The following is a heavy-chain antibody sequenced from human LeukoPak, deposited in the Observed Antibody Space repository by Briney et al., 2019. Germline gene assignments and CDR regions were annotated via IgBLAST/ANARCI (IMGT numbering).Heavy chain of an antibody. D-gene: IGHD5-24*01. CDR2: IYYSGST. CDR1: GGSISSGDYY. V-gene: IGHV4-30-4*01. CDR3: ARGHFGMAATKHDAFDI. J-gene: IGHJ3*02. Sequence: SETLSLTCTVSGGSISSGDYYWSWIRQPPGKGLEWIGYIYYSGSTYYNPSLKSRVTISVDTSKNQFSLKLSSVTAADTAVYYCARGHFGMAATKHDAFDIWGQGTMVTVSS.